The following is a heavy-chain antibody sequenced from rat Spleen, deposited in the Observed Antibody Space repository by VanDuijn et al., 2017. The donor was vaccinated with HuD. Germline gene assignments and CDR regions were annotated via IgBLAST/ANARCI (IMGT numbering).Heavy chain of an antibody. Sequence: EVQLVESGGGLVQPGRSVKPSCAASGFTFNDYYMAWVRLAPKKGLEWVASIHYEGISTYYRDSVKGRFTISRDNAKSTLSRQMDSLRSEDTATYYCARRHYGYTDYFDYWGQGVMVTVSS. CDR2: IHYEGIST. D-gene: IGHD1-9*01. CDR3: ARRHYGYTDYFDY. CDR1: GFTFNDYY. V-gene: IGHV5-22*01. J-gene: IGHJ2*01.